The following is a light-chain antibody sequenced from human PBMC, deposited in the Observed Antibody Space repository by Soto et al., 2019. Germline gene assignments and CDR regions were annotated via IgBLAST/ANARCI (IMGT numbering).Light chain of an antibody. CDR1: SSDVGGYNY. J-gene: IGLJ2*01. CDR3: ASYAGSDNFVV. V-gene: IGLV2-8*01. CDR2: EVT. Sequence: LTQPPSASGSPGQSVTISCTGTSSDVGGYNYVSWYQRHPDRAPKLMIYEVTKRPSGVPDRFSGSKSGNTASLTVSELQSEDEADYYCASYAGSDNFVVFGGGTKLTVL.